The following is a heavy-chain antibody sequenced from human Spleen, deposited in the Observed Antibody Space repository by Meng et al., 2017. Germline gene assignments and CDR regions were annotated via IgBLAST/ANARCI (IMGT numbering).Heavy chain of an antibody. CDR3: ARGGTYSGFDY. CDR2: ISYDGSNK. V-gene: IGHV3-30-3*01. CDR1: GFTFSSYA. D-gene: IGHD2-15*01. J-gene: IGHJ4*02. Sequence: QVQLVEAGGGLVKPGGSLRLSCAASGFTFSSYAMHWVRQAPGKGLEWVAIISYDGSNKYYADSVKGRFTISRDNSENTLYLQMSSLRAEDTALYYCARGGTYSGFDYWGQGTLVTVSS.